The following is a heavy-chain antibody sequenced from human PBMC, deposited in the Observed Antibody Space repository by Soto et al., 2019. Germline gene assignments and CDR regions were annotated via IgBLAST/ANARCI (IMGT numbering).Heavy chain of an antibody. J-gene: IGHJ4*02. Sequence: PGGSLRLSCAASGFTFSDYYMSWIRQAPGKGLEWVSYISSSSYTNYADSVKGRFTISRDNAKNSLYLQMNSLRAEDTAVYYCARSHGSYFAAAPDYWGQGTLVTVSS. D-gene: IGHD1-26*01. CDR2: ISSSSYT. CDR3: ARSHGSYFAAAPDY. CDR1: GFTFSDYY. V-gene: IGHV3-11*06.